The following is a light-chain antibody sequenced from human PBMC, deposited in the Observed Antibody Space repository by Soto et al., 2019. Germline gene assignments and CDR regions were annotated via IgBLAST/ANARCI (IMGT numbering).Light chain of an antibody. V-gene: IGKV3-11*01. CDR2: DAS. J-gene: IGKJ4*01. Sequence: EIVLTQSPATLSLSPGERATLSCRASQSVNNYLAWYQQKPGQAPRLLIYDASNRATGIPARFSGTGSGTDXXLXISXXEPEDFAVYYCQQRYDWPLTFGGGTKVEIK. CDR3: QQRYDWPLT. CDR1: QSVNNY.